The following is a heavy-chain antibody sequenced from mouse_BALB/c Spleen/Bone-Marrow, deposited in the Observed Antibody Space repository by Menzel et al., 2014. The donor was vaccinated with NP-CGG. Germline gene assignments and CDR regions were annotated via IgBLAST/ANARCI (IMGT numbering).Heavy chain of an antibody. CDR2: ISSGGGST. CDR1: GSAFSSYD. V-gene: IGHV5-12-1*01. J-gene: IGHJ2*01. CDR3: ARHRYYFDY. Sequence: EVMLVESGGGLVKPGGSLKLSCAASGSAFSSYDMSWVRRTPEKRLEWVAYISSGGGSTYYPDTVKGRFTISRDNAKNTLYLQMSSLKSEDTAMYYCARHRYYFDYWGQGTTLTVSS.